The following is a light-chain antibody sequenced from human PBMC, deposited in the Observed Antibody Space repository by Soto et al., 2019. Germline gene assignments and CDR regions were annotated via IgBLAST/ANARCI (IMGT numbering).Light chain of an antibody. CDR2: LGS. CDR3: MQALQTPIT. J-gene: IGKJ5*01. V-gene: IGKV2-28*01. Sequence: DIVMTQSPLSLPVTPGEPASISCRSSQSLLHSNGYNYLDWYLQKPGQSPQVLIYLGSIRASGVPDRFSGSGSGTDFTLKISRVEAEDVGIYYCMQALQTPITFGQGTRLEIK. CDR1: QSLLHSNGYNY.